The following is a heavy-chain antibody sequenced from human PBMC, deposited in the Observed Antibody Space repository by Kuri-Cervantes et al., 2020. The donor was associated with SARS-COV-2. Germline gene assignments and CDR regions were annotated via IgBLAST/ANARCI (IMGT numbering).Heavy chain of an antibody. J-gene: IGHJ6*02. V-gene: IGHV4-39*01. CDR1: GASISSNTYY. CDR2: VSHTGNT. CDR3: ARQVELSLDEYGMDI. Sequence: GSLRLSCSVSGASISSNTYYWGWIRQPPGKGLEWIGSVSHTGNTYLNPSLKSRVTISVHTSKTQFSLNLSSVTVADTAVYYCARQVELSLDEYGMDIWGQGTTVTVSS. D-gene: IGHD1-7*01.